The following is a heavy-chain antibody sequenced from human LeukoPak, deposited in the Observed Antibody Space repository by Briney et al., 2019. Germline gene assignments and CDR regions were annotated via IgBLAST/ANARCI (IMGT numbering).Heavy chain of an antibody. Sequence: AGGSLRLSCAASGFTFSNHGIHWVRQAPGKGLEWVAFIRYDGSNKYYADSVKGRFTISRDNSKNTVYLQMNSLRAEDTAVYYCARARTRYSGSYGGAFDIWGQGTMVTVSS. D-gene: IGHD1-26*01. CDR1: GFTFSNHG. V-gene: IGHV3-30*02. J-gene: IGHJ3*02. CDR3: ARARTRYSGSYGGAFDI. CDR2: IRYDGSNK.